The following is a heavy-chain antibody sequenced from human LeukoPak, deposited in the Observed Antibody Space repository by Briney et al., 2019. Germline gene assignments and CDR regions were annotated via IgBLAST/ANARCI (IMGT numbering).Heavy chain of an antibody. D-gene: IGHD6-19*01. CDR1: GYTFTDYY. CDR2: INPNSGGT. Sequence: ASVEVSCKASGYTFTDYYIHWVRQAPGQGLEWMGHINPNSGGTNYAQNFQGRVTMTRDTSISTAHMELSRLRSDDTAVYYCATVRIGVVGNTFDIWGQGTTVTVSS. V-gene: IGHV1-2*06. J-gene: IGHJ3*02. CDR3: ATVRIGVVGNTFDI.